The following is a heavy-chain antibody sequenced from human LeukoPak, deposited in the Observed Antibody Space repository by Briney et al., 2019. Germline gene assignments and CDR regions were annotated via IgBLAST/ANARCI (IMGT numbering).Heavy chain of an antibody. V-gene: IGHV4-59*01. D-gene: IGHD4/OR15-4a*01. Sequence: PSETLSLTCTVSGGSISSYYWSWIRQPPGKGLEWIGYIYYSGSTNYNPSLKSQVTISVDTSKNQISLKLSSVTAADTAVYYCARRAGAYSHPYDYWGQGTLVTVSS. J-gene: IGHJ4*02. CDR1: GGSISSYY. CDR3: ARRAGAYSHPYDY. CDR2: IYYSGST.